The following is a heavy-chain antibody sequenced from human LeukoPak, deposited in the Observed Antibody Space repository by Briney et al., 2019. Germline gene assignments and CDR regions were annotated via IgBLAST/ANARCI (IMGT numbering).Heavy chain of an antibody. CDR1: GGSISSSSYY. Sequence: SETLSLTCTVSGGSISSSSYYWGWIRQPPGKGLEWIGSIYYSGSTYYNPSLKSRVTISVDTSKNQFSLKLSSVTAADTAVYCCARLPDILTGYSNSIKNDYWGQGTLVTVSS. CDR2: IYYSGST. V-gene: IGHV4-39*01. J-gene: IGHJ4*02. CDR3: ARLPDILTGYSNSIKNDY. D-gene: IGHD3-9*01.